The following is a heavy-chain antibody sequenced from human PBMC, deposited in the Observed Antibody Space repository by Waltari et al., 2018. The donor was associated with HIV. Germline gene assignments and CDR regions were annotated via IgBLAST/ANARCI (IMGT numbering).Heavy chain of an antibody. D-gene: IGHD4-17*01. CDR1: VFTFSSDG. CDR2: IRYDGSNK. Sequence: QVQLVESGGGVVQPGGSLRLSCAASVFTFSSDGMHWVRQAPGKGLEWVAVIRYDGSNKYYADSVKGRFTISRDNSKNTLYLQMNSLRAEDTAVYYCAKGTVTTCDYWGQGTLVTVSS. CDR3: AKGTVTTCDY. J-gene: IGHJ4*02. V-gene: IGHV3-30*02.